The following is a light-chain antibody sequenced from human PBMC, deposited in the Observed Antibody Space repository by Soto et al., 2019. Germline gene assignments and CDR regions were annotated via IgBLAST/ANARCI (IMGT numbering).Light chain of an antibody. CDR2: DVS. CDR1: SSDVGGYNY. J-gene: IGLJ2*01. CDR3: SSYTSTITVV. Sequence: QSALTQPASVSGSPGQSITISCTRTSSDVGGYNYVSWYQQHPGKAPRLVLYDVSDRPSGVSDRFSGCKSGTTASLTISGLQAEDEADYYCSSYTSTITVVFGGGTQLTVL. V-gene: IGLV2-14*03.